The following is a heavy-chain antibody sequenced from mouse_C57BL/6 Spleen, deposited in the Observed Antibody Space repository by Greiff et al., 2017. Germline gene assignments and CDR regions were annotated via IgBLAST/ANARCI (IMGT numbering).Heavy chain of an antibody. Sequence: QVQLKESGPGLLQPSQSLSITCTVSGFSLTSYGVHWVRQSPGKGLEWLGVIWRGGSTDYNAAFMSRLSITKDNSKSQVFFKMNSLQADDTSIYYCAKSYDYDEVYYFDYWGQGTTLTVSS. CDR1: GFSLTSYG. CDR3: AKSYDYDEVYYFDY. CDR2: IWRGGST. V-gene: IGHV2-5*01. J-gene: IGHJ2*01. D-gene: IGHD2-4*01.